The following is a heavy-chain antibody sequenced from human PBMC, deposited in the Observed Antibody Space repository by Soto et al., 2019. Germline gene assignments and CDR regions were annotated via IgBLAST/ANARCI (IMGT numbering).Heavy chain of an antibody. D-gene: IGHD3-16*01. J-gene: IGHJ6*02. CDR2: ISACGETT. V-gene: IGHV3-23*01. CDR1: GFAFSACA. Sequence: EVQLLESGGGLVQPGGSLRLSCAASGFAFSACAMNWVRQAPGKGLEWVSAISACGETTFYADSLKGRFTISRDNSQNTVYMQINDLRAEDTAVYYCAKGGFWVHYGLDVWGQGTTVSVSS. CDR3: AKGGFWVHYGLDV.